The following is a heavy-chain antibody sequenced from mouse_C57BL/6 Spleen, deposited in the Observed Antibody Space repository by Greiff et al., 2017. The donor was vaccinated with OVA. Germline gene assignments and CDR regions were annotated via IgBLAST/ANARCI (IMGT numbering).Heavy chain of an antibody. CDR1: GYTFTSYW. CDR3: ARFYYGSSHSDFDV. CDR2: IDPSDSYT. Sequence: QVQLQQPGAELVMPGASVKLSCKASGYTFTSYWMHWVKQRPGQGLEWIGEIDPSDSYTNSNQKFKGKSTLTVDKSSSTAYMQLSSLTSEDSAVYFCARFYYGSSHSDFDVCGTGTTVTASS. D-gene: IGHD1-1*01. V-gene: IGHV1-69*01. J-gene: IGHJ1*03.